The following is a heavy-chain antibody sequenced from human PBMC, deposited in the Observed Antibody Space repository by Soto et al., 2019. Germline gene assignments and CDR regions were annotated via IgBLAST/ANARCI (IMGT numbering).Heavy chain of an antibody. CDR2: MQYSVSP. Sequence: ATALSLTCILPGGSIRSYYWSWIRQPPGKGLEWIGYMQYSVSPNYNPSLKSRVTISVDTSKNQFSLKLSSVTAADTAVYYCARDGRYGDYKGYYYGMDVWGQGTTVTVSS. CDR1: GGSIRSYY. D-gene: IGHD4-17*01. V-gene: IGHV4-59*01. J-gene: IGHJ6*02. CDR3: ARDGRYGDYKGYYYGMDV.